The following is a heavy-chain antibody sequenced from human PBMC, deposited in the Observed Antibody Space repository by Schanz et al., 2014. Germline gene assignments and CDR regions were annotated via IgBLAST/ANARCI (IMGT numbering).Heavy chain of an antibody. D-gene: IGHD6-19*01. J-gene: IGHJ4*02. V-gene: IGHV3-21*01. CDR1: GFSFSTYG. CDR2: ISSSSMYI. Sequence: EVQLVESGGGLAQPGGSLRLSCAASGFSFSTYGMTWVRQAPGKGLEWVSSISSSSMYIYQADSMRGRFTISRDNAKNSLYLQVNNLSAEDTAVYYCVRDKKGFVAVAGRAPFDYWGQGALVTVSS. CDR3: VRDKKGFVAVAGRAPFDY.